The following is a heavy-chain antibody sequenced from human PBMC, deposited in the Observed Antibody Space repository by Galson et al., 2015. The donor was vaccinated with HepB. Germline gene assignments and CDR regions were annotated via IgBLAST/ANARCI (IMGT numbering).Heavy chain of an antibody. D-gene: IGHD5-12*01. V-gene: IGHV5-10-1*01. CDR2: IDPSDSYT. Sequence: QSGAEVKKPGESLRISCKGSGYSFTSYWISWVRQMPGKGLEWMGRIDPSDSYTNYSPSFQGHVTISADKSISTAYLQWSSLKASDTAMYYCARHRGYGYYYYGMDVWGQGTTVTVSS. J-gene: IGHJ6*02. CDR1: GYSFTSYW. CDR3: ARHRGYGYYYYGMDV.